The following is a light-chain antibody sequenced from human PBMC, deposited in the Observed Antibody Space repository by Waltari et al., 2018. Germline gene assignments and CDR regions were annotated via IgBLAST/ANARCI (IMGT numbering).Light chain of an antibody. CDR3: QSYDSTTVI. CDR2: EDA. Sequence: FILTQPHSVSESPGKTVTISCTRSSGSIASNYVQWYQQPPGSSPTTVIYEDAQRPSGVPDRFSGSIDGSSNSASLTSSGLKTEDESDYYCQSYDSTTVIFGGGTKLTVL. CDR1: SGSIASNY. J-gene: IGLJ2*01. V-gene: IGLV6-57*01.